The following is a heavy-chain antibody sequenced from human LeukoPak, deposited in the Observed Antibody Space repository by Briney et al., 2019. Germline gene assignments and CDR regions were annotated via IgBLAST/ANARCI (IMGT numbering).Heavy chain of an antibody. CDR2: IYTSGST. V-gene: IGHV4-61*02. D-gene: IGHD3-9*01. J-gene: IGHJ6*03. CDR3: ARAPYDIVTGYYYYMDV. Sequence: SQTLSLTCTISGGSIRSDSYYWSWIRQPAGKGLEWIGRIYTSGSTENNPSLKSRVTISADTSKNQFSLKLSSVTAADTAVYFCARAPYDIVTGYYYYMDVWGKGTTVTVSS. CDR1: GGSIRSDSYY.